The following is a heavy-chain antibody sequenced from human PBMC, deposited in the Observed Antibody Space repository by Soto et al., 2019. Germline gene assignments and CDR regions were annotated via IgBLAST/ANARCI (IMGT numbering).Heavy chain of an antibody. J-gene: IGHJ4*02. CDR1: GDSVSSNSAA. V-gene: IGHV6-1*01. D-gene: IGHD6-13*01. CDR2: TYYRSKWYN. CDR3: ARGRWYSTNWYSSSAFDY. Sequence: SQTLSLTCAISGDSVSSNSAAWNWIRQSPSRGLEWLGRTYYRSKWYNDYAVSVKSRITINSDTSRNQFSLQLNSVTPEDTAVYYCARGRWYSTNWYSSSAFDYWGQGTLVTVS.